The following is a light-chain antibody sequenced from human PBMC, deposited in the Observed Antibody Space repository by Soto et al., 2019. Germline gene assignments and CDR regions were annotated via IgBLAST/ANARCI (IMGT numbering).Light chain of an antibody. CDR1: QSVSSY. CDR3: HQHSDWPLT. J-gene: IGKJ4*01. Sequence: EIVLTQSPATLSLSPGERATLSCRASQSVSSYLAWYQQKPGQAPGLLIHEVSTRATGIPARFSGSGSGTDFTLTISSLEPEDFAVYYCHQHSDWPLTFGAGTKVDIK. V-gene: IGKV3-11*01. CDR2: EVS.